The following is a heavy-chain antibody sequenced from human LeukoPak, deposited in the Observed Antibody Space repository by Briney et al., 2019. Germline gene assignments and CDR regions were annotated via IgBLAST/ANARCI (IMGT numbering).Heavy chain of an antibody. J-gene: IGHJ4*02. CDR1: GFTFSSYG. D-gene: IGHD3-10*01. CDR2: ISYDGSNK. Sequence: GGSLRLSCAASGFTFSSYGMLWVRQAPGEGLEWVAVISYDGSNKYYADSVKGRFTISRDNPMNTLYLQMSSLRAEDTAVYYCAKDRGYTTGRDFDYWGQGALVTVSS. CDR3: AKDRGYTTGRDFDY. V-gene: IGHV3-30*18.